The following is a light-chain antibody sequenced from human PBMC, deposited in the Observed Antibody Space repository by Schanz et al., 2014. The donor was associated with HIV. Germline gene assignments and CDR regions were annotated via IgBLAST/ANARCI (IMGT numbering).Light chain of an antibody. Sequence: QSALTQPAAVSGSPGQSITISCTGTSSDIGTYNYVSWYQQHPGKAPKLMIYAVSVRPSGVSNRFSGSKSGNTASLTISGLQAEDEADYFCSSYTSRATWVFGGGTKLTVL. CDR1: SSDIGTYNY. J-gene: IGLJ3*02. V-gene: IGLV2-14*03. CDR2: AVS. CDR3: SSYTSRATWV.